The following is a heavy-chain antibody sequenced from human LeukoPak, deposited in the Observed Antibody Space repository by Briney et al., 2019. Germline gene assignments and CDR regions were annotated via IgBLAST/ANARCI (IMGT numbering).Heavy chain of an antibody. Sequence: ASVKVSCKTSGYTFTSYGISWERQAPGQGLEWMGWISSYNGYTNYAQNLQGRVTMTTDTSTSTAYLELRSLRSDDTAVYYCARDREYSGGWFDYWGQGTLVTVSS. J-gene: IGHJ4*02. V-gene: IGHV1-18*04. CDR2: ISSYNGYT. D-gene: IGHD6-19*01. CDR1: GYTFTSYG. CDR3: ARDREYSGGWFDY.